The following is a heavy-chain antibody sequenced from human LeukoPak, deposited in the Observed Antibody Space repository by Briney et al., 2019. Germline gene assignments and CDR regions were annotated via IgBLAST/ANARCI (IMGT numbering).Heavy chain of an antibody. CDR1: GGSISSSSLY. D-gene: IGHD6-13*01. CDR3: ARHSGPYTSSWFDY. CDR2: NYDSGRT. J-gene: IGHJ4*02. Sequence: SETLSLTCTVSGGSISSSSLYWGWIRPPPGKGLEGVVCNYDSGRTYYNPSLNRRVTISVDTSKNQSSLTLSSVTARDTAVYSCARHSGPYTSSWFDYWGQGTLVTVSS. V-gene: IGHV4-39*01.